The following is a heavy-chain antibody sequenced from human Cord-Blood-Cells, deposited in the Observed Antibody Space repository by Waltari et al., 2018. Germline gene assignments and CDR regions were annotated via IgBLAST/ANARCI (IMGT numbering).Heavy chain of an antibody. V-gene: IGHV3-23*01. CDR1: GFTFSSSA. J-gene: IGHJ4*02. CDR3: AKGRKYSSYYFDY. CDR2: ISGSGGST. D-gene: IGHD6-6*01. Sequence: VQLLESGGGLVPPGGSLRLSCVDSGFTFSSSARSWVGQVPGKGLEWVSAISGSGGSTYYADSVKGRFTISRDNSKNTLYLQMNSLRAEDTAVYYCAKGRKYSSYYFDYWGQGTLVTVSS.